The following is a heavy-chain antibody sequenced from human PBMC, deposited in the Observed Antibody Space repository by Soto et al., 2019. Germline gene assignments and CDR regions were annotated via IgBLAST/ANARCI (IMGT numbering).Heavy chain of an antibody. CDR1: GDSVSSNSAA. J-gene: IGHJ5*02. CDR3: ARDVLVVVVAANNWFDP. Sequence: QSQTLSLTCAISGDSVSSNSAAWNWIRQSPSRGLEWLGRTYYRSKWYNDYAVSVKSRITINPDTSKNQFSLQLNSVTPEDTAVYYCARDVLVVVVAANNWFDPWGQGTLVTVSS. CDR2: TYYRSKWYN. V-gene: IGHV6-1*01. D-gene: IGHD2-15*01.